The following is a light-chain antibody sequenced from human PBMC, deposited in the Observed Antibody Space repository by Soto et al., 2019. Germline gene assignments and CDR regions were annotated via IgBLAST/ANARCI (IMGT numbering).Light chain of an antibody. V-gene: IGKV1-33*01. CDR3: QQSDSLPYT. CDR1: QDISKY. Sequence: DIQMTQSPSSLSASVGDRVTITCQASQDISKYLNWYQQKSGKTPKLLIYDIFTLQTGVPSRFSGSGSGTDFSFTINSVQPEDFATYYCQQSDSLPYTFGQGTKLDIK. J-gene: IGKJ2*01. CDR2: DIF.